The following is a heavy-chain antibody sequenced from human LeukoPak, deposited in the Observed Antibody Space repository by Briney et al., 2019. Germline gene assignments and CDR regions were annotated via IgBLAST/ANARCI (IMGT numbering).Heavy chain of an antibody. V-gene: IGHV4-31*03. CDR3: ARDFYYDSGGSRVDTFDI. CDR1: GGSIISGDYY. J-gene: IGHJ3*02. CDR2: ISYTGST. D-gene: IGHD3-22*01. Sequence: KSSETLSLTCTVSGGSIISGDYYWSWIRQHPGKGLGWIGYISYTGSTYYNPSLRSRVTISVDTSKNHFSLKLSSVTAADTAVYYCARDFYYDSGGSRVDTFDIWGQGAMVTVSS.